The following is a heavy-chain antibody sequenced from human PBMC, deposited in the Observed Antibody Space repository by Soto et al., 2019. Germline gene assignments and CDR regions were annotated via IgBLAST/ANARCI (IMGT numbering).Heavy chain of an antibody. CDR2: IYYSGST. Sequence: SETLSLTCTVSGGSISSSSYYWGWIRQPPGKGLEWIGSIYYSGSTYYNPSLKSRVTISVDTSKNQFSLKLSSVTAADTAVYYCARLSEVNYWGQGTLVTVSS. J-gene: IGHJ4*02. CDR3: ARLSEVNY. CDR1: GGSISSSSYY. V-gene: IGHV4-39*01.